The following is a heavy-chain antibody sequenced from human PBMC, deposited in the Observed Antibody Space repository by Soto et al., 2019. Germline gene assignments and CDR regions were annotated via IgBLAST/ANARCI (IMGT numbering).Heavy chain of an antibody. D-gene: IGHD6-19*01. J-gene: IGHJ4*02. CDR1: GGTFSSYT. V-gene: IGHV1-69*02. CDR2: IIPILGIA. CDR3: ARGSGSGPTRDNYFDY. Sequence: QVQLVQSGAEVKKPGSSVKVSCKASGGTFSSYTISWVRQAPEQGLEWMGRIIPILGIANYAQKFQGRVTITADKSTSTAYMELSSLRSEDTAVYYCARGSGSGPTRDNYFDYWGQGTLVTVSS.